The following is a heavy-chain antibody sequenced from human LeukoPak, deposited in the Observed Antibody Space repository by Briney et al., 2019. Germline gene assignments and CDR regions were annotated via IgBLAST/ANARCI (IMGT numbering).Heavy chain of an antibody. J-gene: IGHJ4*02. CDR1: VYTFTSYY. CDR2: INPSGGST. D-gene: IGHD3-10*01. V-gene: IGHV1-46*01. CDR3: AGLLPPWGSGSPPRGFDY. Sequence: ASVKVSCKASVYTFTSYYMHWVRQAPGQGLEWMGIINPSGGSTSYAQKFQGRVTMTRDMSTSTVYMELSSLRSEDTAVYYCAGLLPPWGSGSPPRGFDYWGQGTLVTVSS.